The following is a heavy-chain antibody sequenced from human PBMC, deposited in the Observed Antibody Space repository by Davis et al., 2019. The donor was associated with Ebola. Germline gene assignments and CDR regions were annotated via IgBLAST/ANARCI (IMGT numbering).Heavy chain of an antibody. CDR1: GYIFTSYD. J-gene: IGHJ6*02. CDR2: MNPNSGNT. Sequence: AASVKVSCKASGYIFTSYDINWVRQATGQGLEWMGWMNPNSGNTGYARKFQGRVTMTRDTSINTAYMELSGLTSDDTAVYYCARGSVAGTWHYGMAVWGQGTTVTVSS. V-gene: IGHV1-8*01. D-gene: IGHD6-19*01. CDR3: ARGSVAGTWHYGMAV.